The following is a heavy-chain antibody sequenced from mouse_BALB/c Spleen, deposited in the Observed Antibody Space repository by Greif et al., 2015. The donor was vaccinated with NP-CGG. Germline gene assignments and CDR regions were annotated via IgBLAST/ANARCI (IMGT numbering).Heavy chain of an antibody. J-gene: IGHJ4*01. D-gene: IGHD2-1*01. V-gene: IGHV5-17*02. CDR2: ISSGSSTI. Sequence: EVQLQQSGGGLVQPGGSRKLSCAASGFTFSSFGMHWVRQAPEKGLEWVAYISSGSSTIYYADTVKGRFTISRDNPKNTLFLQMTSLRAEDTAMYYCARGHGNPSSWFAYWGQGTSVTVSS. CDR3: ARGHGNPSSWFAY. CDR1: GFTFSSFG.